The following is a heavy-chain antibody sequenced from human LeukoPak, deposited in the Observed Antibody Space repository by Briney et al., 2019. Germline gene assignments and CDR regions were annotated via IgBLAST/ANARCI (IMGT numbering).Heavy chain of an antibody. CDR3: ARIYSSGWYSWFDP. J-gene: IGHJ5*02. D-gene: IGHD6-19*01. V-gene: IGHV4-59*01. CDR1: GGSISSYY. Sequence: PSETLSLTCTVSGGSISSYYWSWIRQPPGKGLEWIGYIYYSGGANYNPSLKSRVTISVDTSKNQFSLKLSSVTAADTAVYYCARIYSSGWYSWFDPWGQGTLVTVSS. CDR2: IYYSGGA.